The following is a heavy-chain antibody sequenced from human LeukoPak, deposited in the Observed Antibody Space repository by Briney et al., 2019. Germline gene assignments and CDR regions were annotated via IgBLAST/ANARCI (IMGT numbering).Heavy chain of an antibody. V-gene: IGHV5-51*01. CDR2: IYPGDSDT. D-gene: IGHD3-22*01. CDR1: GYSFTSYW. CDR3: ARPNITSYYDSRGYDAFDV. J-gene: IGHJ3*01. Sequence: GESLKISCKGSGYSFTSYWIAWVRQMPGKGLEWMGIIYPGDSDTRYSPSFQGQVTISADKSVNTAYLQWSSLKASDTAMYYCARPNITSYYDSRGYDAFDVWGQGTMVTVYS.